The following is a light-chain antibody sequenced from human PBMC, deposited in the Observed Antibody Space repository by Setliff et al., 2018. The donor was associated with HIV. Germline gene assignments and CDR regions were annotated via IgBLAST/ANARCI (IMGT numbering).Light chain of an antibody. CDR3: AAWDDRLTGYV. CDR1: GSSIGSNS. CDR2: NNN. V-gene: IGLV1-44*01. Sequence: QSALTQPPSASGTPGQRVIISCSGSGSSIGSNSVNWYQQLPGAAPKLLIYNNNRRPSGVPDRFSGSKSGTSASLAIGGLQSEDEADYYCAAWDDRLTGYVFGTGTKVTVL. J-gene: IGLJ1*01.